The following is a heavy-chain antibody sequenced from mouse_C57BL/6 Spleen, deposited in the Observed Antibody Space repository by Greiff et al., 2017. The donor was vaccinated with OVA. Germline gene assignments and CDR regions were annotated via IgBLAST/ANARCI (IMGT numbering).Heavy chain of an antibody. CDR2: ISSGGSYT. CDR1: GFTFSSYG. Sequence: EVKVVESGGDLVKPGGSLKLSCAASGFTFSSYGMSWVRQTPDKRLEWVATISSGGSYTYYPDSVKGRFTISRDNAKNTLYLQMSSLKSEDTAMYYCARHETYYFDYWGQGTTLTVSS. V-gene: IGHV5-6*01. J-gene: IGHJ2*01. CDR3: ARHETYYFDY.